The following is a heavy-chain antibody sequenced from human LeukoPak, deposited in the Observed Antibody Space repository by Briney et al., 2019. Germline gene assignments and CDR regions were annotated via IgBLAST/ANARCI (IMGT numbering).Heavy chain of an antibody. CDR3: ARHFDCSNGACKDY. D-gene: IGHD2-8*01. V-gene: IGHV4-39*01. CDR2: MSSSGRT. Sequence: SETLSLTCTVSDDSMSSTTYFWGWIRQPPGKGLEWIGSMSSSGRTFYNPSLKSRVTIPIDTSKNQFSLWLTSVTAADTAVYYCARHFDCSNGACKDYWGQGTLVTVSP. CDR1: DDSMSSTTYF. J-gene: IGHJ4*02.